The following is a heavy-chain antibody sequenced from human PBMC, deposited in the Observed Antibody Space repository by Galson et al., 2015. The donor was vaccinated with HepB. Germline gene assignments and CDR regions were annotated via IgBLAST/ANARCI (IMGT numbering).Heavy chain of an antibody. CDR3: ARDLGWVLRFGEVASGYYGMDV. Sequence: SLRLSCAASGFTFSDYYMSWIRQAPGKGLEWVSYISSSGSTIYYADSVKGRFTISRDNAKNSLYLQMNSLRAEDTAVYYCARDLGWVLRFGEVASGYYGMDVWGQGTTVTVSS. D-gene: IGHD3-10*01. V-gene: IGHV3-11*01. CDR1: GFTFSDYY. CDR2: ISSSGSTI. J-gene: IGHJ6*02.